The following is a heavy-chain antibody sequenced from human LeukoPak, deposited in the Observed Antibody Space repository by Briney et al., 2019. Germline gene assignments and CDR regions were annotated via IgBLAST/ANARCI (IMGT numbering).Heavy chain of an antibody. J-gene: IGHJ4*02. V-gene: IGHV3-74*01. CDR1: GFTFSSYW. D-gene: IGHD6-13*01. Sequence: AGGSLRLSCAASGFTFSSYWMHWVRQAPGKGQWVSRTNSDGSSTSYADSVKGRFTISRDNAKNTLYLQMNSLRAEDTAVYYCARDLFGYSSSHFDYWGQGTLVTVSS. CDR2: TNSDGSST. CDR3: ARDLFGYSSSHFDY.